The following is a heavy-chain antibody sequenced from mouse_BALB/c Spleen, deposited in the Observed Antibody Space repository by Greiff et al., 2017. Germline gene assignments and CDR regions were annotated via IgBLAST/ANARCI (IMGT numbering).Heavy chain of an antibody. CDR1: GFTFSSYG. D-gene: IGHD4-1*01. CDR3: ARHELTGGWFAY. J-gene: IGHJ3*01. Sequence: EVKLMESGGDLVKPGGSLKLSCAASGFTFSSYGMSWVRQTPDKRLEWVATISSGGSYTYYPDSVKGRFTISRDNAKNTLYLQMSSLKSEDTAMYYCARHELTGGWFAYWGQGTLVTVSA. CDR2: ISSGGSYT. V-gene: IGHV5-6*01.